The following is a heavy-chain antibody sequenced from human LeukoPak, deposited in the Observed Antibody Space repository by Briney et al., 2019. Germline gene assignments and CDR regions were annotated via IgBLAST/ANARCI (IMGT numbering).Heavy chain of an antibody. V-gene: IGHV3-23*01. CDR1: GFTFHNYA. CDR2: ISASGGTT. CDR3: ARGRGVSLDY. Sequence: GGSLRLSCAGSGFTFHNYAMTWVRQAPGKGLKWVSGISASGGTTYYADSVKGRFTISRDNSNNTLYLQMNSLRAEDTAVYYCARGRGVSLDYWGQGALVTVSS. J-gene: IGHJ4*02. D-gene: IGHD3-10*01.